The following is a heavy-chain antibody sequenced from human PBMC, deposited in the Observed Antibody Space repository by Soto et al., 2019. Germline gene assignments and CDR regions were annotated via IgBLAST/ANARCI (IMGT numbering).Heavy chain of an antibody. CDR3: ARGPSGDKVDS. CDR2: IYDGGRT. CDR1: GGSISTVDYW. Sequence: QVQLQESGPGLVKPSQTLSLTCTVSGGSISTVDYWWSWIRQSPDMGLEWIGHIYDGGRTYNNLSLESRVSMSGDTSKSQLSLTLSSVSAADTAVYYCARGPSGDKVDSWGQGTLVTVSS. V-gene: IGHV4-30-4*01. J-gene: IGHJ4*02. D-gene: IGHD7-27*01.